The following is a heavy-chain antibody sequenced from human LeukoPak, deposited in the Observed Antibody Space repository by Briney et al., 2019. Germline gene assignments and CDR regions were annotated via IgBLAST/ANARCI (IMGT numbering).Heavy chain of an antibody. CDR1: GFTVSSNY. V-gene: IGHV3-23*01. CDR2: INESGSRT. Sequence: GGSLRLSCAASGFTVSSNYMSWVRQAPGKGLEWVSGINESGSRTYYADSVKGRFTISRDNSKNTLYLQLNSLRAEDTAVYYCAKDLRGPGWFLELWGRGTLVTVSS. J-gene: IGHJ2*01. D-gene: IGHD3-16*01. CDR3: AKDLRGPGWFLEL.